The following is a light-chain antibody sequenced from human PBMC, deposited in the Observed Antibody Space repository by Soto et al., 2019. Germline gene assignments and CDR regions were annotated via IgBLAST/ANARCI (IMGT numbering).Light chain of an antibody. Sequence: DIQLTQSPSFLSASVGDRVTITCRASQGISSYLAWYQQKPGKAPKLLIYAASTLQSGVPSRFSGSGSGTEVTLTISSLQPEDFATYYCQQLNNYPRTFGQGTKLEIK. J-gene: IGKJ2*01. CDR1: QGISSY. CDR2: AAS. V-gene: IGKV1-9*01. CDR3: QQLNNYPRT.